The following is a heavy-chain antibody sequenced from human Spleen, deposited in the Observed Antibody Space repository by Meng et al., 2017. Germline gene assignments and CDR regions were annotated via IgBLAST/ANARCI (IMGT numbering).Heavy chain of an antibody. D-gene: IGHD4-17*01. Sequence: GGSLRLSCAASGFSFDSYSMNWVRQAPGKGLEWVSVISRRTSDNYYSDSVQGRFTISRDNAKNSLYLQMDSLRAEDTAVYYCARDRGVLGDYEEGGYYGMDVWGQGTSVTVSS. CDR3: ARDRGVLGDYEEGGYYGMDV. CDR2: ISRRTSDN. J-gene: IGHJ6*02. CDR1: GFSFDSYS. V-gene: IGHV3-21*01.